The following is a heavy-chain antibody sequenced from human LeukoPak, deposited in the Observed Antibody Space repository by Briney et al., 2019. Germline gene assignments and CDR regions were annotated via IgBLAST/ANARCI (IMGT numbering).Heavy chain of an antibody. J-gene: IGHJ4*02. CDR3: AKDNLALYYHDSSGYYYFDY. CDR2: IKQDGSEK. Sequence: GGSLRLSCAASGFTFSRYWMSWVPQAPGKGLEWVANIKQDGSEKYYVDSVKGRFTISRDNAKNSLYLQMNSLRAEDTAVYYCAKDNLALYYHDSSGYYYFDYWGQGTLVTVSS. CDR1: GFTFSRYW. V-gene: IGHV3-7*01. D-gene: IGHD3-22*01.